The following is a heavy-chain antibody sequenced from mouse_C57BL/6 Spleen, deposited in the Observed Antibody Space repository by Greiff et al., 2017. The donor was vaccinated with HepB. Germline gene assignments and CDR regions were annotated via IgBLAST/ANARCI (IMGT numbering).Heavy chain of an antibody. CDR3: ARESYYYGSSYGAWFAY. D-gene: IGHD1-1*01. CDR1: GYTFTSYW. J-gene: IGHJ3*01. CDR2: IHPNSGST. Sequence: VQLQQPGAELVKPGASVKLSCKASGYTFTSYWMHWVKQRPGQGLEWIGMIHPNSGSTNYNEKFKSKATLTVDKSSSTAYMQLSSLTSEDSAVYYCARESYYYGSSYGAWFAYWGQGTLVTVSA. V-gene: IGHV1-64*01.